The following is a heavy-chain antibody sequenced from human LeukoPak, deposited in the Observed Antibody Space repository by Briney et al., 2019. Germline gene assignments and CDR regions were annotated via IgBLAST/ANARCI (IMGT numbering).Heavy chain of an antibody. CDR2: ISYDGSNK. D-gene: IGHD3-9*01. V-gene: IGHV3-30*04. Sequence: GGSLRLSCAASGFTFSSYAMHWVRQAPGKGLEWVAVISYDGSNKYYADSVKGRFTISRDNSKNTLYLQMNSLRAEDTAVYYCARPSLGLRYFDWLLQNEAFDIWGQGTMVTVSS. CDR3: ARPSLGLRYFDWLLQNEAFDI. J-gene: IGHJ3*02. CDR1: GFTFSSYA.